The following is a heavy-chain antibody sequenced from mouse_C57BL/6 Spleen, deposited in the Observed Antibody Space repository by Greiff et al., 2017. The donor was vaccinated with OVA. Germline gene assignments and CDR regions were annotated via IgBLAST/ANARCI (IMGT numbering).Heavy chain of an antibody. CDR1: GYSITSGYY. CDR3: ARDGSNYLDY. J-gene: IGHJ2*01. Sequence: VQLQQPGPGLVKPSQSLSLTCSVTGYSITSGYYWNWIRQFPGNKLEWMGYISYDGSTNYNPSLKNRISITRATSKNQFFLKLISVTTEDTATSACARDGSNYLDYWGQGTTLTVSS. V-gene: IGHV3-6*01. CDR2: ISYDGST.